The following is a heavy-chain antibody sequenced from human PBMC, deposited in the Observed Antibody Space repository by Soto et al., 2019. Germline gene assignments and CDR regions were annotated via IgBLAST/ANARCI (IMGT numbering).Heavy chain of an antibody. J-gene: IGHJ5*02. CDR3: ARGQCYPDLFAR. CDR1: GGTISGYY. D-gene: IGHD2-2*01. CDR2: IYSSGST. Sequence: DTLSLTCTVTGGTISGYYWTWIRQSAGGGLEWIGRIYSSGSTNYNPSLKSRVTISLDTSMNHFSLRLSSVTAADTAVYYCARGQCYPDLFARWGKRSSVTVAS. V-gene: IGHV4-4*07.